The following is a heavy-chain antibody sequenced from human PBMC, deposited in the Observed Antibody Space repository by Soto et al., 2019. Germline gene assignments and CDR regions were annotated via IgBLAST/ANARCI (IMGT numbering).Heavy chain of an antibody. J-gene: IGHJ6*02. V-gene: IGHV4-61*01. CDR1: GGSVRRGYNY. Sequence: SETLSLTCSVSGGSVRRGYNYWSWIRQPPGKGLEWIGYVYYSGSTYYNPSLKSRVTISVDTSKNQFSLKLSSLTAADTAVYYCAREYFVVVTAILGVGSDDYNYGMDVGGQGTTATVSS. CDR3: AREYFVVVTAILGVGSDDYNYGMDV. CDR2: VYYSGST. D-gene: IGHD2-21*02.